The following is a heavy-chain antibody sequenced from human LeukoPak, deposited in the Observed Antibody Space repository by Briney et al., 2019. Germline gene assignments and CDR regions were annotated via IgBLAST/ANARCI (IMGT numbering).Heavy chain of an antibody. J-gene: IGHJ3*02. Sequence: PGGSLRLSCAASGFTFSNYAMHWVRQAPGKGLEWVAVISYDGNNKYDADSVKGRFTVSRDNSKNTLYLQMNSLRAEDTAVYYCAKDGLERLAFDIWGQGTMVTVSS. D-gene: IGHD1-1*01. CDR3: AKDGLERLAFDI. V-gene: IGHV3-30*18. CDR2: ISYDGNNK. CDR1: GFTFSNYA.